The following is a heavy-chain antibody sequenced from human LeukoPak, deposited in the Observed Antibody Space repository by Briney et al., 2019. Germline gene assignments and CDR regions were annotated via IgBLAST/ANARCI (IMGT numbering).Heavy chain of an antibody. CDR1: GLTFSNAW. D-gene: IGHD3-3*01. CDR3: AKDKRSGYYYFDY. CDR2: IKSKTDGETT. J-gene: IGHJ4*02. V-gene: IGHV3-15*01. Sequence: GGSLRLSCAASGLTFSNAWMSWVRQAPGKGLEWVGRIKSKTDGETTDYAAPVKGRFTISRDDSKNTLYLQMNSLRAEDTAVYYCAKDKRSGYYYFDYWGQGTLVTVSS.